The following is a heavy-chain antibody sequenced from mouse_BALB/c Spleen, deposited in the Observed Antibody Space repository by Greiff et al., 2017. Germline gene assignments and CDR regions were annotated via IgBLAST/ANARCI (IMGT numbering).Heavy chain of an antibody. CDR1: GFTFSSYA. V-gene: IGHV5-6-5*01. Sequence: EVNVVESGGGLVKPGGSLKLSCAASGFTFSSYAMSWVRQTPEKRLEWVASISSGGSTYYPDSVKGRFTISRDNARNILYLQMSSLRSEDTAMYYCARGRDYGHYYAMDYWGQGTSVTVSS. J-gene: IGHJ4*01. CDR2: ISSGGST. D-gene: IGHD1-2*01. CDR3: ARGRDYGHYYAMDY.